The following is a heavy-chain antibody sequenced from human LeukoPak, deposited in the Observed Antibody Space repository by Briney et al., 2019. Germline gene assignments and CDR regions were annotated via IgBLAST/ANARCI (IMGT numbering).Heavy chain of an antibody. J-gene: IGHJ1*01. D-gene: IGHD3-22*01. CDR2: IYTGGTT. V-gene: IGHV3-53*01. CDR1: GFTVSSNY. CDR3: AGRTVTPYYHDSSGFHLQY. Sequence: RSGGSLRLSCAASGFTVSSNYMSWVRQAPGKGLEWVSVIYTGGTTYYADSVKGRFTISRDNSKNTLYLQMNSLRAEDTAVYYCAGRTVTPYYHDSSGFHLQYWGQGTLVTVSS.